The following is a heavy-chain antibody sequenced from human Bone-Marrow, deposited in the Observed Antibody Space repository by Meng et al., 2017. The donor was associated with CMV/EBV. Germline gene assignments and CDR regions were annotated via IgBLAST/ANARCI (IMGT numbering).Heavy chain of an antibody. CDR3: ARAMYSSSWYEY. Sequence: GESLKISCAASGFTFSSYSMNWVRQAPGKGLEWVSSISSSSSYIYYADSVKGRFTISRDNAKNSLYLQMNSLRAEDTAVYYCARAMYSSSWYEYWGQGNLVTVDS. CDR1: GFTFSSYS. J-gene: IGHJ4*02. D-gene: IGHD6-13*01. V-gene: IGHV3-21*01. CDR2: ISSSSSYI.